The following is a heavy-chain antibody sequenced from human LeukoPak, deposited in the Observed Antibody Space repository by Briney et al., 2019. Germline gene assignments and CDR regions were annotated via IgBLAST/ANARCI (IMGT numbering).Heavy chain of an antibody. D-gene: IGHD3-9*01. V-gene: IGHV3-7*01. CDR1: GFTFSSYW. Sequence: GGSLRLSCAASGFTFSSYWMSWVRQAPGKGLEWVANIKQDGSEKYYVDSVKGRFTISRDNAKNSLYLQMDSLRAEDTAVYYCARAGNYDILTGYTAYDYYYYMDVWGKGTTVTVSS. J-gene: IGHJ6*03. CDR3: ARAGNYDILTGYTAYDYYYYMDV. CDR2: IKQDGSEK.